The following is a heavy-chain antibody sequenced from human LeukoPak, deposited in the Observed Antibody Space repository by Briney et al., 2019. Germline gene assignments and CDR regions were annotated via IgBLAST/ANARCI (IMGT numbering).Heavy chain of an antibody. CDR3: ARDRTGYYDSSPFDY. D-gene: IGHD3-22*01. V-gene: IGHV3-48*01. CDR2: ISSNSSTI. J-gene: IGHJ4*02. CDR1: GFTFSSYS. Sequence: GGSLRLSCAASGFTFSSYSMNWVRQAPGKGLEWVSYISSNSSTIYYADSVKGRFTISRDNAKNSLYLQMNSLRAEDTAVYYCARDRTGYYDSSPFDYWGQGTLVTVSS.